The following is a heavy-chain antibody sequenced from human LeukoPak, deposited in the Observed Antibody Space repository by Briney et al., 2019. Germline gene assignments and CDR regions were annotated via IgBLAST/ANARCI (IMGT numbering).Heavy chain of an antibody. CDR2: ISGSGGIT. CDR3: TTGLRAADTN. CDR1: GFTFSSYA. D-gene: IGHD6-13*01. Sequence: GGSLRLSCAASGFTFSSYAMSWVRQAPGKGLEWVSAISGSGGITNYADSVKGRFTISRDTSKNTLYLQMSSLTADDTAVYYCTTGLRAADTNWGLGTLVTVSS. J-gene: IGHJ4*02. V-gene: IGHV3-23*01.